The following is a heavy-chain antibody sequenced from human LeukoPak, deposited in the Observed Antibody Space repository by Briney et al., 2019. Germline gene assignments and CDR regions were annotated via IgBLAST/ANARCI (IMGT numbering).Heavy chain of an antibody. D-gene: IGHD5-18*01. Sequence: PGGSLRLSCAASGFTFSSYAMSWVRQAPGKGLEWVSAISGSGGSTYYADSVKGRFPISRDNSKNTLYLQMNSLRAEDTAVYYCARDRAYSYGHYYYYYYMDVWGKRTTVTVSS. CDR2: ISGSGGST. CDR3: ARDRAYSYGHYYYYYYMDV. CDR1: GFTFSSYA. J-gene: IGHJ6*03. V-gene: IGHV3-23*01.